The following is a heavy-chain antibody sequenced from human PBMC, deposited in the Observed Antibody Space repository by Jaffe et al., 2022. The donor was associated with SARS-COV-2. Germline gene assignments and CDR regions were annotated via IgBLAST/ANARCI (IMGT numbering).Heavy chain of an antibody. Sequence: QVQLVQSGAEVKKPGASVKVSCKASGYTFTGYYMHWVRQAPGQGLEWMGWINPNSGGTNYAQKFQGRVTMTRDTSISTAYMELSRLRSDDTAVYYCATDPGYDFWSGPTFDYWGQGTLVTVSS. J-gene: IGHJ4*02. CDR1: GYTFTGYY. V-gene: IGHV1-2*02. CDR3: ATDPGYDFWSGPTFDY. D-gene: IGHD3-3*01. CDR2: INPNSGGT.